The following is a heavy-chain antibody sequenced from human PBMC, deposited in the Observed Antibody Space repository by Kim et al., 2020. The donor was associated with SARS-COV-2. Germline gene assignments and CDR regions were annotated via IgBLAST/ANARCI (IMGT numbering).Heavy chain of an antibody. Sequence: SQTLSLTCAVYGGSFSGYYWSWIRQPPGKGLEWIGEINHSGSTNYNPSLKSRVTISVDTSKNQFSLKLSSVTAADTAVYYCARGKWGYGSGSYYSDDYWGQGTLVTVSS. CDR3: ARGKWGYGSGSYYSDDY. CDR2: INHSGST. D-gene: IGHD3-10*01. V-gene: IGHV4-34*01. J-gene: IGHJ4*02. CDR1: GGSFSGYY.